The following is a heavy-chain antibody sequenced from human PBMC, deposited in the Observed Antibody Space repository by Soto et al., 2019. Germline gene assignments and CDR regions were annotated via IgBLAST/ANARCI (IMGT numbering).Heavy chain of an antibody. D-gene: IGHD2-8*01. V-gene: IGHV1-69*02. J-gene: IGHJ1*01. Sequence: ASVKVSCKASGGTFSSYTISWVRQAPGQGLEWMGRIIPILGIANYAQKFQGRVTITADKSTSTAYMELSSLRSEDTAVYYCASPPRQPALYGLFQHWGQGTLVTVSS. CDR1: GGTFSSYT. CDR3: ASPPRQPALYGLFQH. CDR2: IIPILGIA.